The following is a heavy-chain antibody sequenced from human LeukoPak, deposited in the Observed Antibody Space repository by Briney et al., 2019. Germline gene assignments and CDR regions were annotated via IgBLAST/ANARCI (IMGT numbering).Heavy chain of an antibody. J-gene: IGHJ4*02. CDR2: ISYDGSNE. V-gene: IGHV3-30-3*01. CDR3: ARDRGQWELLAFDY. Sequence: PGRSLRLSCAASGFTFSSYTMHWVRQAPGKGLEWVAVISYDGSNEYYADSVKGRFTISRDNSKNTLYLQMNSLRAEDTAVYYCARDRGQWELLAFDYWGQGTLVTVSS. D-gene: IGHD1-26*01. CDR1: GFTFSSYT.